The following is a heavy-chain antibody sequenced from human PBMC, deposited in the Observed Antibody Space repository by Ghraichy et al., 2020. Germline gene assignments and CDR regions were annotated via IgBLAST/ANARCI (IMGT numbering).Heavy chain of an antibody. CDR1: GDSISGHY. J-gene: IGHJ4*02. CDR3: ARAYDTSGFYHPFGY. CDR2: IYYSGNT. V-gene: IGHV4-59*11. Sequence: SETLSLTCTVSGDSISGHYWNWLRQPPGKELEWIGYIYYSGNTNYNPSLKSRVSISVDTSKNHFSLKLSSLTAADTAVYFCARAYDTSGFYHPFGYWGQGTLVTVSS. D-gene: IGHD3-22*01.